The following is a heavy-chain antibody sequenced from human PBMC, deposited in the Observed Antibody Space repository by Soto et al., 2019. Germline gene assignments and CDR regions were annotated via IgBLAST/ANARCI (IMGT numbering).Heavy chain of an antibody. CDR2: IYYSGST. J-gene: IGHJ3*02. CDR3: ARDAPRLLWFGELSLDAFDI. V-gene: IGHV4-30-4*01. Sequence: QVQLQESGPGLVKPSQTLSLTCTVSGGSISSGDYYWSWNRQPPGKGLEWIGYIYYSGSTYYNPSLNSRVTISLDTSKNQFSLKLSSVTGADTAVYYCARDAPRLLWFGELSLDAFDIWGQGTMVTVSS. CDR1: GGSISSGDYY. D-gene: IGHD3-10*01.